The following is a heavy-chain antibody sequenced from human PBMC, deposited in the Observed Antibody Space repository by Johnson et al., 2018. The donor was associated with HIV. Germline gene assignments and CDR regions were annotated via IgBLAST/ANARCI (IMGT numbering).Heavy chain of an antibody. J-gene: IGHJ3*02. D-gene: IGHD3-3*01. Sequence: VQLVESGGGLVKPGGSLRLSCAASGFTFSNYAMSWVRQAPGKGLEWVAVISYDGSNKYYADSVKGRFTVSRDNSKNTLYLQMNSLRAEDTAVYYCAKVRGDFWSGYYGGLNDAFDIWGQGTMVTVSS. CDR1: GFTFSNYA. V-gene: IGHV3-30-3*01. CDR2: ISYDGSNK. CDR3: AKVRGDFWSGYYGGLNDAFDI.